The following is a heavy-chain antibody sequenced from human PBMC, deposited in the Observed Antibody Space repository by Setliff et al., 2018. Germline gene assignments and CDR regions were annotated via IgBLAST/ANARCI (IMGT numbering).Heavy chain of an antibody. D-gene: IGHD2-21*02. CDR3: ARAFGGNSDAFDI. Sequence: LKISCAASGFTFSNYWMHWVRQAPGKGLVWVSHINRDGSNIRYADSVKGRFTISRDIAKNTLYLQINSLRAEDTAVYYCARAFGGNSDAFDIWGQGTMVTVSS. CDR1: GFTFSNYW. J-gene: IGHJ3*02. V-gene: IGHV3-74*01. CDR2: INRDGSNI.